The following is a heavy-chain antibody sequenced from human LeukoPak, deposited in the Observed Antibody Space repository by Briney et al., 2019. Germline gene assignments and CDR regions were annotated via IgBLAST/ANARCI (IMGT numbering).Heavy chain of an antibody. V-gene: IGHV1-2*02. CDR1: GYTFTGYY. J-gene: IGHJ4*02. CDR3: ARIAPYCSGGSCYSGPDY. D-gene: IGHD2-15*01. Sequence: EASVKVSCKASGYTFTGYYMHWVRQAPGQGLEWMGWINPNSGGTNYAQKFQGRVTMTRDTSISTAYMELSRLRSDDTAVYYCARIAPYCSGGSCYSGPDYWGQGTLVTVSS. CDR2: INPNSGGT.